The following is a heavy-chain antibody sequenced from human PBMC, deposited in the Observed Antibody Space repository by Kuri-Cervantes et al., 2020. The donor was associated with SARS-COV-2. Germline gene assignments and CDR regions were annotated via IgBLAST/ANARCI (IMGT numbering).Heavy chain of an antibody. J-gene: IGHJ1*01. CDR2: IYQAGST. Sequence: QTLSLTCAVSGYSISSGGSSWSWIRQPPGKGLEWIGSIYQAGSTFYNPSLKSRVSISLDRSKNQYSLNLSSVTAADTAVYYCVAAILGVDTGYFQHWGQGTLVTVSS. V-gene: IGHV4-30-2*01. D-gene: IGHD3-3*01. CDR3: VAAILGVDTGYFQH. CDR1: GYSISSGGSS.